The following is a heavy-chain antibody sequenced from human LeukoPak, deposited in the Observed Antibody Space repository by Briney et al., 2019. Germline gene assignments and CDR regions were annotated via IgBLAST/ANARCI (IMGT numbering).Heavy chain of an antibody. D-gene: IGHD3-22*01. Sequence: KPSETLSLTCAVYGGSFSGYYWSWIRQPPGKGLEWIGEINHSGSTNYSPSLKSRVTISVDTSRNQFSLKLNSVTAADTAVYYCAKSNGYGLIDIWGQGTMVTVSS. CDR2: INHSGST. CDR3: AKSNGYGLIDI. V-gene: IGHV4-34*01. J-gene: IGHJ3*02. CDR1: GGSFSGYY.